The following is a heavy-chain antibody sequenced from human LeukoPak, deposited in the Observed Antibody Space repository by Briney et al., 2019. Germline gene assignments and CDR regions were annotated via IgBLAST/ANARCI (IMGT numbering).Heavy chain of an antibody. CDR1: GFTFNNYG. V-gene: IGHV3-30*02. CDR3: AREWLAFDL. D-gene: IGHD6-19*01. CDR2: IRHDGTIK. J-gene: IGHJ4*02. Sequence: GGSLRLSCATSGFTFNNYGMHWVRQAPGKGLEWVTFIRHDGTIKYYADSVKGRFSISRDNSRNTLYLQMSSLRPEDTALYYCAREWLAFDLWGQGTLVTVSP.